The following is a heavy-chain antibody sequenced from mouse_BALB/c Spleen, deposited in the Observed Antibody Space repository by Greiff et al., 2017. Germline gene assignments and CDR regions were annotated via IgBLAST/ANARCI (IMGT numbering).Heavy chain of an antibody. CDR2: IDPANGNT. D-gene: IGHD2-14*01. CDR1: GFNIKDTY. CDR3: ARDYRYGSV. J-gene: IGHJ1*01. V-gene: IGHV14-3*02. Sequence: VQLKESGAELVKPGASVKLSCTASGFNIKDTYMHWVKQRPEQGLEWIGRIDPANGNTKYDPKFQGKATITADTSSNTAYLQLSSLTSEDTAVYYCARDYRYGSVWGAGTTVTVSS.